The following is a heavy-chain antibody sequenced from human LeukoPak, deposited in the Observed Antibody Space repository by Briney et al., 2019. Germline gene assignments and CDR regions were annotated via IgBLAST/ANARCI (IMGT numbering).Heavy chain of an antibody. Sequence: PGGSLRLSCAASGFTFSIYAMSWVRQAPGKGREWVSGISSSGSGGSTDYAASVKSRFTISGDNSKNALYLQINSVRAEDTAVYYCARAYSSSWYDFWGQGTLVTVSS. CDR2: ISSSGSGGST. CDR3: ARAYSSSWYDF. CDR1: GFTFSIYA. D-gene: IGHD6-13*01. V-gene: IGHV3-23*01. J-gene: IGHJ5*01.